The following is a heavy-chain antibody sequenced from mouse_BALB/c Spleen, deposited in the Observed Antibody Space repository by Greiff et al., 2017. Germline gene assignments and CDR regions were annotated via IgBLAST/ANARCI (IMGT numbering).Heavy chain of an antibody. V-gene: IGHV2-9*02. CDR3: ARGDPFPY. CDR2: IWDGGST. CDR1: GFSLTSYG. Sequence: VHLVESGPGLVAPSQSLSITCTVSGFSLTSYGVHWVRQPPGKGLEWLGVIWDGGSTNYNSALMSRLSISKDNSKSQVFLKMNSLQTDDTAMYYCARGDPFPYWGQGTLVTVSA. J-gene: IGHJ3*01.